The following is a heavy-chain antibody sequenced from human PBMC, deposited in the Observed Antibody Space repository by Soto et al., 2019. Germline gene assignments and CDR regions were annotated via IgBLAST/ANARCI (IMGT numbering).Heavy chain of an antibody. CDR3: ARDGSSLRVAVAGGPTRMDV. CDR2: TYYRSKWYN. J-gene: IGHJ6*02. CDR1: GDSVSSNSAA. V-gene: IGHV6-1*01. D-gene: IGHD6-19*01. Sequence: SHTLSLTCAISGDSVSSNSAAWNWIRQSPSRGLEWLGRTYYRSKWYNDYAVSVKSRITINPDTSKNQFSLQLNSVTPEDTAVYYCARDGSSLRVAVAGGPTRMDVWGQGTTVIVSS.